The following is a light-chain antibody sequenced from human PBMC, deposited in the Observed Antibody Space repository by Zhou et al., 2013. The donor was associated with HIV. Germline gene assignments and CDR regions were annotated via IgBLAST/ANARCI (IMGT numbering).Light chain of an antibody. Sequence: DIEMTQSPSSLSASVGDRVTITCRASQDIDTFLNWYQQKSGKAPDLLIRAASTSQSGVPLRFSGSGSGTDFTLTINSLQPEDVATYYCQQSHSRYTFGQGTKLEIK. V-gene: IGKV1-39*01. CDR1: QDIDTF. J-gene: IGKJ2*01. CDR3: QQSHSRYT. CDR2: AAS.